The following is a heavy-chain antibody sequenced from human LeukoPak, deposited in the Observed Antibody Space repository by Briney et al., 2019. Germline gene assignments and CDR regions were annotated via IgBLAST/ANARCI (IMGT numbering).Heavy chain of an antibody. CDR1: GGSFSGYY. CDR3: ARGLTRGYCSSTSCSRNPYNWFDP. J-gene: IGHJ5*02. CDR2: ISHSGST. V-gene: IGHV4-34*01. Sequence: SETLSLTCAVYGGSFSGYYWSWIRQPPGKGLEWIGEISHSGSTNYNPSLKSRVTISVDTSKNQFSLKLSSVTAADTAVYYCARGLTRGYCSSTSCSRNPYNWFDPWGQGTLVTVSS. D-gene: IGHD2-2*01.